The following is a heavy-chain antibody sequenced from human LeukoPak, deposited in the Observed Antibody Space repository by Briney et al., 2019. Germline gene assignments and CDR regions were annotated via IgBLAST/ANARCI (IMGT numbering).Heavy chain of an antibody. D-gene: IGHD2-8*01. CDR1: GGTFGTFA. J-gene: IGHJ4*02. CDR3: ARARRDCTNGVCLFYFDY. V-gene: IGHV1-8*03. Sequence: ASVKVSCKTSGGTFGTFAIIWVRQAPGQGLEWMGWMNPNSGNTGYAQKFQGRVTITRNTSISTAYMELSSLRSEDTAVYYCARARRDCTNGVCLFYFDYWGQGTLVTVSS. CDR2: MNPNSGNT.